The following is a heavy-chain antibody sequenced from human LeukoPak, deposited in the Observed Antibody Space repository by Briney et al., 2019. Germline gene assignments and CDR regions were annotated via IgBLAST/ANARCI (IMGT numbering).Heavy chain of an antibody. CDR1: GASSSGYF. CDR3: ATAPSGCGGTCPFDS. Sequence: PSETLSLSCNDSGASSSGYFLSWIRQPAGKGLEWIGRIYTSGRTNNNPSLKSRVTMSVDTSKNHFSLRLRSLTAADTAVYYCATAPSGCGGTCPFDSWGQGTLVTVSS. V-gene: IGHV4-4*07. CDR2: IYTSGRT. J-gene: IGHJ4*02. D-gene: IGHD6-25*01.